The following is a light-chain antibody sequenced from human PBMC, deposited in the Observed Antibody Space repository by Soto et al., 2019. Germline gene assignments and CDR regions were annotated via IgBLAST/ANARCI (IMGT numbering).Light chain of an antibody. Sequence: DIQMTQTPSTLSASVGDRVTVTCRASQNINKWLAWYQQKPGKAPKLLIYAASSLQSGVPSRFSGSGSGTDFTLTISSLQPEDFATYYCQQSYSTPITFGQGTRLEI. CDR2: AAS. CDR3: QQSYSTPIT. V-gene: IGKV1-39*01. J-gene: IGKJ5*01. CDR1: QNINKW.